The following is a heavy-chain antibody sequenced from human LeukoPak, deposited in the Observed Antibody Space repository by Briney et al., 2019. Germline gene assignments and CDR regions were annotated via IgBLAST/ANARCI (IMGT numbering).Heavy chain of an antibody. CDR3: ARTRGYSYGYVLYFDY. J-gene: IGHJ4*02. V-gene: IGHV1-18*01. CDR1: VYTFTSYG. CDR2: ISAYNSNT. D-gene: IGHD5-18*01. Sequence: ASVTVSFKASVYTFTSYGISWVRQAPGQGLEWMGWISAYNSNTNYAQKLQGRVTMTTDASTSTAYMELRSLRSNDTAVYYCARTRGYSYGYVLYFDYWGQGTLVTVSA.